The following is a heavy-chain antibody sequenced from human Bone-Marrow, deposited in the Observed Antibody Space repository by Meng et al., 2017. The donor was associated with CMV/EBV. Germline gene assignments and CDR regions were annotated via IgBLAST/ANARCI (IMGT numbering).Heavy chain of an antibody. Sequence: SETLSLTCAVYGGSFSSYYWSWIRQPPGKGLEWIGEINHSGSTNYNPSLKSRVTISVDTSKNQSSLKLSSVTAADTAVYYCGIAAAGVEYFQHWGQGTAVTVSS. CDR2: INHSGST. CDR3: GIAAAGVEYFQH. J-gene: IGHJ1*01. V-gene: IGHV4-34*01. CDR1: GGSFSSYY. D-gene: IGHD6-13*01.